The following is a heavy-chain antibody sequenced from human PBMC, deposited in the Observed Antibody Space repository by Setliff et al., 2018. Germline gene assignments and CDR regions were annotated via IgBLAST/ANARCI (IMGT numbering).Heavy chain of an antibody. Sequence: PGESLKISCAASGFTVSSNYMSWVRQAPGKGLEWASILYPSDRTFFADSVKGRFTISRDNSKNTVYLEMNNLRADDTAVYYCAGDPPRSDWRLDSWGQGTLVTVSS. CDR2: LYPSDRT. V-gene: IGHV3-66*01. J-gene: IGHJ4*02. CDR1: GFTVSSNY. D-gene: IGHD1-26*01. CDR3: AGDPPRSDWRLDS.